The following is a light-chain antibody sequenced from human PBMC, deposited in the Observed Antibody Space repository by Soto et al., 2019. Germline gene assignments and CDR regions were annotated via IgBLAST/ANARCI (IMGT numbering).Light chain of an antibody. CDR1: QSVLYSSNNKNY. V-gene: IGKV4-1*01. J-gene: IGKJ2*01. CDR3: QQYYSTPT. CDR2: WAS. Sequence: DIVMTQSPDSLAVSLGERATINCKSSQSVLYSSNNKNYLAWYQQKPGQPPKLLIYWASTRESGVPDRFSGSGSRTDFTLTISSLQAEDVAVYYCQQYYSTPTFGQGTQLEIK.